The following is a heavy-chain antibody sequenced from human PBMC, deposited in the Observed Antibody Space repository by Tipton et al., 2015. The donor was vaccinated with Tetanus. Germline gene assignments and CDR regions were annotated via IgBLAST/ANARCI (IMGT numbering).Heavy chain of an antibody. D-gene: IGHD6-13*01. CDR1: GGSVRSGDYS. J-gene: IGHJ4*02. Sequence: TLSLTCTVSGGSVRSGDYSWNWIRQPPGKGLEWLAYVSYSGRTNSNYSLKSRATISLDTSKNQFSLQLSSVTAADTAVYFCAGVTAQRTELYFDHWGQGTLVTVSS. CDR2: VSYSGRT. V-gene: IGHV4-61*08. CDR3: AGVTAQRTELYFDH.